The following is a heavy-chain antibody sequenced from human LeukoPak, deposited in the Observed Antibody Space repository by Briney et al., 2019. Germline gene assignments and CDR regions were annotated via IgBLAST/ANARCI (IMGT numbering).Heavy chain of an antibody. CDR1: EYTFTNYW. Sequence: GESLKISCKVAEYTFTNYWIGLVRQMPGKGLEWVGIIYLRDSDARYRPSFQDQVTISADKSTKTSYLQWSSLKASDSAMYYCATTLTNYCSSTSCYADHWGQGTLVTVSS. J-gene: IGHJ4*01. D-gene: IGHD2-2*01. V-gene: IGHV5-51*01. CDR2: IYLRDSDA. CDR3: ATTLTNYCSSTSCYADH.